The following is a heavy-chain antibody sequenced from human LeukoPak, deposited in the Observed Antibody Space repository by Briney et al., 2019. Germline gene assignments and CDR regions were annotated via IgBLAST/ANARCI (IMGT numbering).Heavy chain of an antibody. D-gene: IGHD5-12*01. Sequence: GGSLRLSCAASGFTVSNNYMSWVRHAPGKGLEWVSVIVSGGSTYYADSVKGRFTISRDNSKNTLYLQMNSLRAEDTAVYYCARDPRGYSGYDYYWGQGTLVTVSS. V-gene: IGHV3-53*01. CDR3: ARDPRGYSGYDYY. J-gene: IGHJ4*02. CDR1: GFTVSNNY. CDR2: IVSGGST.